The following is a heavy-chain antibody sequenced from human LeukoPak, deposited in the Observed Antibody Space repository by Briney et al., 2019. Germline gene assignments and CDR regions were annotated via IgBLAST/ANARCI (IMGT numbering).Heavy chain of an antibody. CDR3: ASLDGSGSYSGNYSYGMDV. J-gene: IGHJ6*02. D-gene: IGHD3-10*01. Sequence: PGGSLRLSCAASGFTFSSYSMNWVRQAPGKGLEWVSSISSSSSYIYYADSVKGRFTISRDNAKNSLYLQMNSLRAEDTAVYYCASLDGSGSYSGNYSYGMDVWGQGTTVTVSS. V-gene: IGHV3-21*01. CDR1: GFTFSSYS. CDR2: ISSSSSYI.